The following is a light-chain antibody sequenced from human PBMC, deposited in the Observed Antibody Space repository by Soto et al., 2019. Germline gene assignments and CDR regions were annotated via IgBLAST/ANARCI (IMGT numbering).Light chain of an antibody. CDR3: QQYDTWHVWT. CDR2: GAS. V-gene: IGKV3-15*01. Sequence: IVLTQSPATLYVSPGEKATLSCRASQSVSSNLAWYQQKPGQAPRLLMYGASTRATAIPARFSGSGSGTEFTLNITSLQAEDIAVYYCQQYDTWHVWTFGQGTKVDI. J-gene: IGKJ1*01. CDR1: QSVSSN.